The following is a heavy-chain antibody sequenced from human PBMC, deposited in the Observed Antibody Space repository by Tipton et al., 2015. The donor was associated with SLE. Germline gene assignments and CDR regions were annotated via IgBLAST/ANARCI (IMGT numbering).Heavy chain of an antibody. CDR1: GGSISSYY. CDR3: ARLGTGIFDY. CDR2: IYYSGST. D-gene: IGHD1-1*01. V-gene: IGHV4-59*01. Sequence: TLSLTCTVSGGSISSYYWSWIRQPPGKGLEWIGYIYYSGSTNYNPSLKSRVTISVDTSKNQFSLKLSSVTAADTAVYYCARLGTGIFDYWSQGTLVTVSS. J-gene: IGHJ4*02.